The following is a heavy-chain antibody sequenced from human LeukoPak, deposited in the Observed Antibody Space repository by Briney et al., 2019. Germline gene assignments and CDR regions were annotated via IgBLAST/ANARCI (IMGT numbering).Heavy chain of an antibody. CDR3: AGHPYYYYYMDV. CDR2: MNPNSGNT. V-gene: IGHV1-8*02. CDR1: GYTFTSYD. Sequence: ASVKVPCKASGYTFTSYDINWVRQATGQGLEWMGWMNPNSGNTGYAQKFQGRVTMTRDTSISTAYMELSRLRSDDTAVYYCAGHPYYYYYMDVWGKGTTVTVSS. J-gene: IGHJ6*03.